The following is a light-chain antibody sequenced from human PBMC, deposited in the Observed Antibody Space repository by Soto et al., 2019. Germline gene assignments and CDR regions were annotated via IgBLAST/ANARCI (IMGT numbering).Light chain of an antibody. V-gene: IGKV1-9*01. CDR3: QQLNSYTPGT. CDR2: AAS. Sequence: DIQRPQSPSSLSASVGDRVTITCRSSQRISSYLAWYQQKPWXAPKLLIYAASTLQSWFPSRLRGSGSGTEFNLTISSLQPEDFATYYCQQLNSYTPGTFGQGTRVDI. J-gene: IGKJ1*01. CDR1: QRISSY.